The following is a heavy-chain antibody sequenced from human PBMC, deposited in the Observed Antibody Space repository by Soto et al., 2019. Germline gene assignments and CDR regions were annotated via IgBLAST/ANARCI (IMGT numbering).Heavy chain of an antibody. CDR2: ISSSSSTI. D-gene: IGHD6-13*01. CDR1: GFTFSSYS. CDR3: AKGGEQQLVPYYYYYYMDV. J-gene: IGHJ6*03. Sequence: EVQLVESGGGLVQPGGSPRLSCAASGFTFSSYSMNWVRQAPGKGLEWVSYISSSSSTIYYADSVKGRFTISRDNAKNSLYLQMNSLRAEDTAVYYCAKGGEQQLVPYYYYYYMDVWGKGTTVTVSS. V-gene: IGHV3-48*01.